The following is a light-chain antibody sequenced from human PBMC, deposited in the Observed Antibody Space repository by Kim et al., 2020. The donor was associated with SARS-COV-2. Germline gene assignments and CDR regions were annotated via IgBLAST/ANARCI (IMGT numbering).Light chain of an antibody. J-gene: IGKJ2*01. CDR2: GSS. CDR1: QSVSSN. Sequence: EIVMTQSPATLSVSPGERVTLSCRTSQSVSSNLAWYQQRPGQAPRLLIYGSSTRATGIPARFSGSGSGTEFTLTITSLQSEDFALYYCQHYNNWPYTFGQGTKLEI. V-gene: IGKV3D-15*01. CDR3: QHYNNWPYT.